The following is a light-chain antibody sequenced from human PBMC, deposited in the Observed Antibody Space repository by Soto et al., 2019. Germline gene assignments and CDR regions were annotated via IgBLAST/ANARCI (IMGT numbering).Light chain of an antibody. CDR1: QDINTY. CDR3: QHYDILLLT. J-gene: IGKJ4*01. CDR2: DAS. Sequence: DIQMTQSPSSLSASVGDRVTITCQASQDINTYLNWYQQKPGKAPKLLIYDASKLETGVPSRFSGGRTGTDFTLTVTSLQPEDIATYFCQHYDILLLTFGGGTKVEL. V-gene: IGKV1-33*01.